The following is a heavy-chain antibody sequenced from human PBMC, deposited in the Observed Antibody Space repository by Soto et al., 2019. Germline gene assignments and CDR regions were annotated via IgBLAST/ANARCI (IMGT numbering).Heavy chain of an antibody. V-gene: IGHV1-58*02. CDR2: IVVGSGNT. CDR3: AADPSLFTLQGPAGAFDI. Sequence: SVKVSCKASGFTFTSSAMQWVRQARGQRLEWIGWIVVGSGNTNYAQKFQERVTITRDMSTSTAYMELSSLRSEDTAVYYCAADPSLFTLQGPAGAFDIWGQGTMVTVSS. J-gene: IGHJ3*02. CDR1: GFTFTSSA.